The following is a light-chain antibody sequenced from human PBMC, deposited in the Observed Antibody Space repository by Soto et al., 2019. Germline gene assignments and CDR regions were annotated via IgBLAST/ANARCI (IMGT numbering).Light chain of an antibody. V-gene: IGLV4-69*01. CDR2: LNSDGSH. CDR3: QTWGTGIQV. J-gene: IGLJ2*01. Sequence: QSVLTQSPSASASLGASVKLTCTLNSGHSSYAIAWHQQQPEKGPRYLMKLNSDGSHSKGDGIPDRFSGSSSGAERYLTISSLQSEDEADYSCQTWGTGIQVFGGGTKVTVL. CDR1: SGHSSYA.